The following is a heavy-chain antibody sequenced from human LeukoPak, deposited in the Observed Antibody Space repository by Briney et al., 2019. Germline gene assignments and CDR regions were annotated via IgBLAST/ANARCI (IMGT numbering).Heavy chain of an antibody. V-gene: IGHV3-23*01. CDR1: GFTFSSYA. D-gene: IGHD3-10*01. J-gene: IGHJ3*02. Sequence: SGGSLRLSCAASGFTFSSYAMSWVRQAPGKGLEWVSAISGSGGRTYYADSVKGRFTISRYTSKNTLYLQRDNLRAEDTAVYYCAKAYCGSWYDAFDIWGQGTMVTVSS. CDR3: AKAYCGSWYDAFDI. CDR2: ISGSGGRT.